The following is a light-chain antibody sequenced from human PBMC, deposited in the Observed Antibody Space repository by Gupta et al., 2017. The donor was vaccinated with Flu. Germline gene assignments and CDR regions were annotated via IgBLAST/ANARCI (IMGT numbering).Light chain of an antibody. CDR3: QQYYNTPLT. J-gene: IGKJ4*01. V-gene: IGKV4-1*01. CDR1: QSVLYSSSNKNY. Sequence: DLVMTQSPDSLAVSLGETATISCKSSQSVLYSSSNKNYLAWYQQKPGQPPKLLIYWASTRESGVPDRFSGSGSGTEFALTIRSLQAEDVAVYYCQQYYNTPLTFGGGTKVEIK. CDR2: WAS.